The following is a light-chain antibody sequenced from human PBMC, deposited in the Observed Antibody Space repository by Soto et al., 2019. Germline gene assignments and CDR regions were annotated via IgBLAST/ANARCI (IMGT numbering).Light chain of an antibody. Sequence: EIVLTQSPGTLSLTPGERATISCRASQSVSSSYFAWYQQKPGQAPRLLIYGASSRATGIPDRFSGSGSGTDFTLTISRLEPEDFAVYYCQQYGSSPGTFGQGTKVEIK. CDR2: GAS. V-gene: IGKV3-20*01. CDR1: QSVSSSY. J-gene: IGKJ1*01. CDR3: QQYGSSPGT.